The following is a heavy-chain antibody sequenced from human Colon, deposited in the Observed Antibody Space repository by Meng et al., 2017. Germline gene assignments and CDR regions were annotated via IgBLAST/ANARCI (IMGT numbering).Heavy chain of an antibody. CDR1: GGSFSDYH. CDR3: ARGVDWAKSGDF. Sequence: LRQWGPGVWKPSDTLSLSVPVYGGSFSDYHLTWIRKPPGKGLEWVGEIHPSGSTYYSPSLQSRITITLDTSKNQFSLTLSSMTAADTAVYYCARGVDWAKSGDFWGQGTLVTVSS. CDR2: IHPSGST. J-gene: IGHJ4*02. D-gene: IGHD3-9*01. V-gene: IGHV4-34*01.